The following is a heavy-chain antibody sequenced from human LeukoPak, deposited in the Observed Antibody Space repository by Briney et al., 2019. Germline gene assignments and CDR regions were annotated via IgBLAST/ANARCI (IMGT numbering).Heavy chain of an antibody. CDR3: ARVGLWYSSSWLGWFDP. D-gene: IGHD6-13*01. V-gene: IGHV4-30-2*01. CDR2: IYHSGST. J-gene: IGHJ5*02. CDR1: GGSISSGGYY. Sequence: SETLSLTCTVSGGSISSGGYYWSWIRQPPGKGLEWIGYIYHSGSTYYNPSLKSRVTISVDRSKNQFSLKLSSVTAADTAVYYCARVGLWYSSSWLGWFDPWGQGTLVTVSS.